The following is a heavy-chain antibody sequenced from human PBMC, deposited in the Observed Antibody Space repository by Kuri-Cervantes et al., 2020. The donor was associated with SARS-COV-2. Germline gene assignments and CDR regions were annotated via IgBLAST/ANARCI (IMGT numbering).Heavy chain of an antibody. Sequence: SETLSLTCSVSGDSLNSHYWSWIRQPPGKGLEWIGYIYYGGNTKYNPSLKTRVTISGDTSKNQFSLEVRSVTAADTAVYYCAREGIAVAGTDYWGQETLVTVSS. D-gene: IGHD6-19*01. CDR2: IYYGGNT. CDR1: GDSLNSHY. J-gene: IGHJ4*02. CDR3: AREGIAVAGTDY. V-gene: IGHV4-59*11.